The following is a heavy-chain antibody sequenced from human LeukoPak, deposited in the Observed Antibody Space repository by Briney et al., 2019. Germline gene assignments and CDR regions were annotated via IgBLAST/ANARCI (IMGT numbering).Heavy chain of an antibody. CDR1: GGTFSSYA. D-gene: IGHD3-10*01. V-gene: IGHV1-69*05. Sequence: ASVKVSCKASGGTFSSYAISWVRQAPGQGLEWMGGIIPIFGTANYAQKFQGRVTITTDESTSTAYMELSSLRSEDTAVYYCASASAGHYYYYYMDVWGKGTTVTVSS. J-gene: IGHJ6*03. CDR2: IIPIFGTA. CDR3: ASASAGHYYYYYMDV.